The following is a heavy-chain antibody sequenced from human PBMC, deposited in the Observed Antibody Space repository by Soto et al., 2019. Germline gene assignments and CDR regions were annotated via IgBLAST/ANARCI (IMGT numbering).Heavy chain of an antibody. V-gene: IGHV3-30*18. CDR3: AKDLQAYGDYNYYYYGMDV. CDR1: GFTFTTFG. J-gene: IGHJ6*02. Sequence: QVQLVESGGGVVQPGGSLRLSCTASGFTFTTFGIHWVRQAPGKGLEWVALISYYGHNKYYSDSVKGRFTISRDNYKNTLSLQMNSLRAEDTAVYYCAKDLQAYGDYNYYYYGMDVWGQGTTVSVSS. D-gene: IGHD4-17*01. CDR2: ISYYGHNK.